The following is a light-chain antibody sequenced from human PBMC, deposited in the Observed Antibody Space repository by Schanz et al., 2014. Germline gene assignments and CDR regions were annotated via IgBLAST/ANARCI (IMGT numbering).Light chain of an antibody. CDR2: NAH. J-gene: IGKJ1*01. Sequence: EIVMTQSPATLSVSPGERATLSCRASQSVSSNLAWYQKRPGQAPRLLMYNAHTRATGIPVRFSGSGSGTEFSLTISSLQSEDFAVYYCQQYNNWPWTFGQGTKVDSK. V-gene: IGKV3-15*01. CDR3: QQYNNWPWT. CDR1: QSVSSN.